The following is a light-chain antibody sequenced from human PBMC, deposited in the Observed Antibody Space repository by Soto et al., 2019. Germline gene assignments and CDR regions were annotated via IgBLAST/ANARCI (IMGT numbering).Light chain of an antibody. J-gene: IGLJ1*01. V-gene: IGLV2-23*02. CDR1: SSDVGSYIV. CDR2: EVH. CDR3: CSYGGSSNPYV. Sequence: QSALTQPASVSGSPGQSITISCTGTSSDVGSYIVVSWYQQHPGKAPRLMIFEVHRRPSGVSDRFSGSKSGNTASLTISGLQAEDEADYYCCSYGGSSNPYVFGSGTKVPVL.